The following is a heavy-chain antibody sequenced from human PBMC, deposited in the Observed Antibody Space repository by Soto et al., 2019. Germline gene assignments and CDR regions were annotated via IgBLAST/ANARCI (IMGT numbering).Heavy chain of an antibody. Sequence: SETLSLTCAVYGGSFSGYYWSWIRQPPGKGLGWIGEINHSGSTNYNPSLKSRVTISVDTSKNQFSLKLSAVTAADTAVYYCARIGVARYYYGMDVWGQGTTVTVSS. V-gene: IGHV4-34*01. CDR2: INHSGST. CDR3: ARIGVARYYYGMDV. CDR1: GGSFSGYY. D-gene: IGHD2-15*01. J-gene: IGHJ6*02.